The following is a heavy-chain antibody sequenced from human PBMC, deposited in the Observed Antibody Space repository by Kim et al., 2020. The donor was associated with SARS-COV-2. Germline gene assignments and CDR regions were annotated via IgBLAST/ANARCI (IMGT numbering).Heavy chain of an antibody. V-gene: IGHV3-74*01. Sequence: GGSLRLSCAASGFTFNAHWMHWVRQAPGKGLVWVSRVNGDGGDAGYADSVKGRFTISRDNAKNTLFLQMDGLSADDTALYYCGAAPWGPIDCWGQGVLVT. D-gene: IGHD3-16*01. CDR2: VNGDGGDA. CDR1: GFTFNAHW. J-gene: IGHJ4*02. CDR3: GAAPWGPIDC.